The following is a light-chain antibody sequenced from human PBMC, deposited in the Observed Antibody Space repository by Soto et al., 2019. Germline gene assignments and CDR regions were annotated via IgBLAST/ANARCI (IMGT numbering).Light chain of an antibody. CDR1: QGLGTN. V-gene: IGKV3-15*01. Sequence: TVMTQSPATLSVSPGERATLSCRASQGLGTNLACYQPRPGQAPRLLIYAASTRATGVPARFSGSGSGTEFTLTITTLQSEDFAVYYCQQYNHWPLSFGVGTKVEIK. J-gene: IGKJ4*01. CDR2: AAS. CDR3: QQYNHWPLS.